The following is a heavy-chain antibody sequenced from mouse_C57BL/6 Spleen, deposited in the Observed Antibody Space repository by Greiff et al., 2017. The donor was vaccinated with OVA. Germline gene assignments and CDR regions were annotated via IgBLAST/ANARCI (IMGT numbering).Heavy chain of an antibody. CDR1: GYTLTDYY. CDR2: INPNNGGT. V-gene: IGHV1-26*01. J-gene: IGHJ1*03. Sequence: VQLQQSGPELVKPGASVKISCKASGYTLTDYYMNWVKQSHGKSLEWIGDINPNNGGTSYNQKFKGKATLTVDKSSSTAYMELRSLTSEDSAVYYCARSGSKRDWYFDVWGTGTTVTVSS. CDR3: ARSGSKRDWYFDV. D-gene: IGHD1-1*01.